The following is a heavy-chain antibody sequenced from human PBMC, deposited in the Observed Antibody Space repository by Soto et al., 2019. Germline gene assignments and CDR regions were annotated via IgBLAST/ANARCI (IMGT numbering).Heavy chain of an antibody. CDR3: GRDCGKGYGMDA. J-gene: IGHJ6*02. CDR1: VLTYIKYN. V-gene: IGHV3-48*02. CDR2: ISSRSNTI. Sequence: GGPLPHPSSAPVLTYIKYNVNRVRQAPGKGLEWVSYISSRSNTIYYADSVKGRFTISRDNAKKSLFLQMNSLGDEEAAVYYCGRDCGKGYGMDAWGQGTTVTVSS.